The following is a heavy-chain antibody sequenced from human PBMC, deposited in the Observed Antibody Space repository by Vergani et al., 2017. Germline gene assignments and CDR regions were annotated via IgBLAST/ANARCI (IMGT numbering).Heavy chain of an antibody. CDR1: GGTFSSYA. V-gene: IGHV1-69*18. CDR3: AGGRGIIERATIRGYYYFDY. D-gene: IGHD5-24*01. Sequence: QVQLVQSGAEVKKPGSSVKVSCKASGGTFSSYAISWVRQAPGQGLEWMGRIIPIFGTANYAQKFQGRVTITADESTSTAYMELSSLRTEDTAVYYCAGGRGIIERATIRGYYYFDYWGQGTLVTVSS. J-gene: IGHJ4*02. CDR2: IIPIFGTA.